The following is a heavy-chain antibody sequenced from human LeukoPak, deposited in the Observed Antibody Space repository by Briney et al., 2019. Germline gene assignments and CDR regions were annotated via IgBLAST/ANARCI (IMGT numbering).Heavy chain of an antibody. CDR3: AKDQGGGRSITIVGDTRGDFDC. CDR2: IKSDGSEK. J-gene: IGHJ4*02. CDR1: GFTFSSYW. D-gene: IGHD1-26*01. Sequence: GGSLRLSCAASGFTFSSYWMSWVRQAPGKGLEWVANIKSDGSEKNYVDSVKGRFTISRDNSRNTLYLQMNSLRADDTAVYYCAKDQGGGRSITIVGDTRGDFDCWGQGTLVAVSS. V-gene: IGHV3-7*03.